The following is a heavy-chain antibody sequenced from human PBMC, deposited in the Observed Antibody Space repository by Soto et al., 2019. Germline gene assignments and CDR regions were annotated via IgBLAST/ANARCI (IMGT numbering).Heavy chain of an antibody. Sequence: SVKVSCKASGGTFSSYAISWVRQAPGQGLEWMGGIIPIFGTANYAQKFQGRVTITADESTSTAYMELSSLRSEDTAVYYCARREGFAETNFDYWGQGTLVTVSS. CDR1: GGTFSSYA. V-gene: IGHV1-69*13. CDR3: ARREGFAETNFDY. J-gene: IGHJ4*02. D-gene: IGHD4-17*01. CDR2: IIPIFGTA.